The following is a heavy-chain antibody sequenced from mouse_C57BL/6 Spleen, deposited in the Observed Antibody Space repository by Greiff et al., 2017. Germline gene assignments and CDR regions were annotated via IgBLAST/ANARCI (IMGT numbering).Heavy chain of an antibody. D-gene: IGHD2-1*01. CDR1: GFTFSSYA. CDR3: TRDPIYYGNGAMDY. V-gene: IGHV5-9-1*02. Sequence: EVKLVESGEGLVKPGGSLKLSCAASGFTFSSYALSWVRQTPEKRLEWVAYISSGGDYIYYADTVKGRFTISRDNARNTLYLQMSSLKSEDTAMYYCTRDPIYYGNGAMDYWGQGTSVTVSS. J-gene: IGHJ4*01. CDR2: ISSGGDYI.